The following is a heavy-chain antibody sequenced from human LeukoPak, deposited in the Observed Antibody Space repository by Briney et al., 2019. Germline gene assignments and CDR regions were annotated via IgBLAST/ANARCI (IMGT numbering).Heavy chain of an antibody. CDR2: IKEHGGEQ. V-gene: IGHV3-7*01. CDR1: GFTISNYW. D-gene: IGHD1-26*01. J-gene: IGHJ4*02. CDR3: AREGTTSWYAPEC. Sequence: TGGSLSLSCAVSGFTISNYWMSWVRQAPGKGLEWVANIKEHGGEQYYVDSVKRRFTISRDNTKNSVYLQMDSLRVEDTADYYCAREGTTSWYAPECWGQGTLVTVSS.